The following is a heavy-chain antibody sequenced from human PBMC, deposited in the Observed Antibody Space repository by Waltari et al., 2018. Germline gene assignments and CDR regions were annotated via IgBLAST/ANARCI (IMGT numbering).Heavy chain of an antibody. CDR1: GFNFSTYA. J-gene: IGHJ4*02. CDR2: IYSGGST. V-gene: IGHV3-23*03. Sequence: EVHLLESGGGLVQPGGSLRLSCAASGFNFSTYAMSWVRQAPGKGLEWVSVIYSGGSTNYADSVKGRFTISRDNSKNTLYLQMKSLRTEDTAIYYCVPKVPHIISPPYWGQGTLVTVSS. CDR3: VPKVPHIISPPY. D-gene: IGHD2-21*01.